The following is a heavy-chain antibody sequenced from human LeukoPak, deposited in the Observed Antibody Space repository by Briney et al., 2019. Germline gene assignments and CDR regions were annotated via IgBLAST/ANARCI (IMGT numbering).Heavy chain of an antibody. J-gene: IGHJ4*02. Sequence: SQTLSLTCAISGDSVSTDSAAWNWIRQSPSRGLEWLGRTYYRSRWFNDYVVSVRSRITINPDTSKNQFSLQLKSVTPEDTAVYYCARDFCGGDCPFDYWGQGTLVTVSS. CDR1: GDSVSTDSAA. CDR2: TYYRSRWFN. D-gene: IGHD2-21*02. V-gene: IGHV6-1*01. CDR3: ARDFCGGDCPFDY.